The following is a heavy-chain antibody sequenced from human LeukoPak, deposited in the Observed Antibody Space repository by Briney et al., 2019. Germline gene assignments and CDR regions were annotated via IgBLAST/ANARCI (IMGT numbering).Heavy chain of an antibody. V-gene: IGHV1-69*04. CDR3: AGASYGSGSYLRPHYGMDV. CDR2: IIPILGIA. J-gene: IGHJ6*02. Sequence: SVKVSCKASGGTFSSYAISWVRQAPGQGLEWMGRIIPILGIANYAQKFQGRVTITADKSTSTAYMEPSSLRSEDTAVYYCAGASYGSGSYLRPHYGMDVWGQGTTVTVSS. D-gene: IGHD3-10*01. CDR1: GGTFSSYA.